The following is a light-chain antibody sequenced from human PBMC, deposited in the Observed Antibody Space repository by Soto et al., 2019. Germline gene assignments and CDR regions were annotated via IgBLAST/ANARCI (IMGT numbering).Light chain of an antibody. Sequence: EIVLTQSPGTLSLSPGERATLSCRASQSVSSSYLAWYQQKPGQAPRLLIYGASSRATGIPDRFSGSGSGTDFTLTISRLEPEGFAVYYCQQYGSSRTFGKGTKVEI. CDR2: GAS. CDR3: QQYGSSRT. V-gene: IGKV3-20*01. CDR1: QSVSSSY. J-gene: IGKJ1*01.